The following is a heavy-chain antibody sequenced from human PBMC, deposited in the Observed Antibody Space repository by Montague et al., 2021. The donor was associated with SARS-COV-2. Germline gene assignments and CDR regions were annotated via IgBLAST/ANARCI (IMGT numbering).Heavy chain of an antibody. Sequence: SETLSLTCTVSGGSISSYYWSRIRQPPGKGLEWIGYIYYSGSTNYNPSLKSRVTISVDTSKNQFSLKLSSVTAADTAVYYCARHGRGSYYYYYGMDVWGQGTTVTVSS. D-gene: IGHD1-26*01. V-gene: IGHV4-59*08. J-gene: IGHJ6*02. CDR3: ARHGRGSYYYYYGMDV. CDR2: IYYSGST. CDR1: GGSISSYY.